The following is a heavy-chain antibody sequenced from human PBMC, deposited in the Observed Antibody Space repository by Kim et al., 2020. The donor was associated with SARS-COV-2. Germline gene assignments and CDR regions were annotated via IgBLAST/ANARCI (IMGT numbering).Heavy chain of an antibody. V-gene: IGHV1-3*01. CDR2: INAGNGNT. D-gene: IGHD3-22*01. CDR1: GYTFTSYA. J-gene: IGHJ4*02. Sequence: ASVKVSCKASGYTFTSYAMHWVRQAPGQRLEWMGWINAGNGNTKYSQKFQGRVTITRDTSASTAYMELSSLRSEDTAVYYCARRDSSGYLIDYWGQGTLVTVSS. CDR3: ARRDSSGYLIDY.